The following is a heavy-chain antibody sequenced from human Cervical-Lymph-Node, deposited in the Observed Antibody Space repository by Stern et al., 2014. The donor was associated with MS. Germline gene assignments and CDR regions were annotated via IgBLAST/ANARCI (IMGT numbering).Heavy chain of an antibody. Sequence: VQLVESVAEVKKPGSSVKVSCKASGGTFNTNVISWVRQAPGQGLEWMGGIIPIFGTALYAQKFQGRVNITANASPRAGSMALSGRGSVNTGLYYCARAANSALSYNYWGQGTLVIVSS. CDR2: IIPIFGTA. CDR1: GGTFNTNV. D-gene: IGHD1-26*01. V-gene: IGHV1-69*01. J-gene: IGHJ4*02. CDR3: ARAANSALSYNY.